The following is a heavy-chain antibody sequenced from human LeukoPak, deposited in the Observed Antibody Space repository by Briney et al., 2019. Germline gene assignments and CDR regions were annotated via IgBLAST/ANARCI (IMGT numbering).Heavy chain of an antibody. D-gene: IGHD6-13*01. Sequence: ASVKVSCKASGYTFPGFYIHWVRQAPGQGLEWMGWINPSSGGTEYAQKFQGRVTMTGDTSISTAYMELSRLRSDDTAVYYCARDRGSSWYVDYWGQGTLVTVSS. CDR3: ARDRGSSWYVDY. CDR2: INPSSGGT. J-gene: IGHJ4*02. V-gene: IGHV1-2*02. CDR1: GYTFPGFY.